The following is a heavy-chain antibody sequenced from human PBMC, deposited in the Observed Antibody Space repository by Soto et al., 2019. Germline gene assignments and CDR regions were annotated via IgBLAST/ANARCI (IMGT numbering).Heavy chain of an antibody. V-gene: IGHV3-30-3*01. D-gene: IGHD6-13*01. J-gene: IGHJ3*02. CDR1: GFTFSSYA. Sequence: QVQLVESGGGVVQPGRSLRLSCAASGFTFSSYAMHWVRQAPGKGLEWVAVISYDGSNKYYADSVKGRFTISRDNSKNTLYLQMNSVRAEDTAVYYCARSRGGIAAAGNDAFDIWGQGTMVTVSS. CDR2: ISYDGSNK. CDR3: ARSRGGIAAAGNDAFDI.